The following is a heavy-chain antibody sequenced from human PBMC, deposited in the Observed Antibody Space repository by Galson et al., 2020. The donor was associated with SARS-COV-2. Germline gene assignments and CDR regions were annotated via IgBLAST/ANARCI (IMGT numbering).Heavy chain of an antibody. Sequence: GGSIRLSCAGSGFRFGSYSFNWVRQAPGKGLEWISSISSTGNYIHYADSVRGRFTISRDNAENSLSLQMNSLRVEDTAVYYCTRDLGGWMGAWGQGTLVTVSA. D-gene: IGHD1-26*01. V-gene: IGHV3-21*06. CDR1: GFRFGSYS. CDR3: TRDLGGWMGA. CDR2: ISSTGNYI. J-gene: IGHJ5*02.